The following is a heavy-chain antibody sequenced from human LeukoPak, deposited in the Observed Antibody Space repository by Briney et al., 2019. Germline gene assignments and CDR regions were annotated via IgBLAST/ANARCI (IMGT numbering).Heavy chain of an antibody. D-gene: IGHD5-18*01. CDR2: INHSGST. CDR1: GVSFSGYY. Sequence: PSETLSLTCAVYGVSFSGYYWSWICQPPGKGLEWIGEINHSGSTNYNPSLKSRVTISVDASKNQFSLKLSSVTAADTAVYYCARGRAVDTAMVTSDYWGQGTLVTVSS. V-gene: IGHV4-34*01. CDR3: ARGRAVDTAMVTSDY. J-gene: IGHJ4*02.